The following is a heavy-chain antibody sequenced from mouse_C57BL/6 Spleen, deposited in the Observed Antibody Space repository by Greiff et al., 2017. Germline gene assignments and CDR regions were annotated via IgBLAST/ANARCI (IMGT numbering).Heavy chain of an antibody. D-gene: IGHD3-3*01. CDR1: GFTFSSYA. Sequence: DVQLVESGEGLVKPGGSLKLSCAASGFTFSSYAMSWVRQTPEKRLEWVAYISSGGDYIYYADTVKGRFTISRDNARNTLYLQMSSLKSEDTAMYYCTRDLRDEGYFDVWGTGTTVTVSS. J-gene: IGHJ1*03. CDR3: TRDLRDEGYFDV. CDR2: ISSGGDYI. V-gene: IGHV5-9-1*02.